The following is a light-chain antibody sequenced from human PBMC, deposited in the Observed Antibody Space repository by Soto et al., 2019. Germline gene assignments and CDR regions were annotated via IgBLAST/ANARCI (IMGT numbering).Light chain of an antibody. Sequence: NFMLTQPHSVSESPGKTVTISCTRSSGNIASKYVQWYQQRPGSAPSTVIYEYYERPSGVPDRFSGAIDSSSNSASLTISGLKTEDEADYYCQSYDNYNVVFGGGTQLTLL. CDR1: SGNIASKY. CDR3: QSYDNYNVV. V-gene: IGLV6-57*04. J-gene: IGLJ2*01. CDR2: EYY.